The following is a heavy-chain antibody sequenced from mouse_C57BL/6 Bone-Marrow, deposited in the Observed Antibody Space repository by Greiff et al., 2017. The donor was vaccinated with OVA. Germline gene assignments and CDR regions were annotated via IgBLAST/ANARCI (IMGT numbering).Heavy chain of an antibody. D-gene: IGHD3-3*01. Sequence: EVQLQQSGPELVKPGASVKISCKASGYSFTGYYMHWVKQSPEKSLEWIGVINPSAGGTTYNQKFKAKATLTVDKSSSTAYMQLKSLTSEDSAVYYSARRGQGQRDFEYWGQGTTLTVSS. V-gene: IGHV1-42*01. CDR2: INPSAGGT. J-gene: IGHJ2*01. CDR3: ARRGQGQRDFEY. CDR1: GYSFTGYY.